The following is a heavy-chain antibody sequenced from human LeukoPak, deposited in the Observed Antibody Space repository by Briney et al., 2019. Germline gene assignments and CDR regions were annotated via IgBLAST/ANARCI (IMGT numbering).Heavy chain of an antibody. D-gene: IGHD3-10*01. Sequence: GGSLRLSCVASGLTFSSHAMTWVRQTPGKGLEWVSGITGSGGTTYHADSVKGRFTISRDNSKSTLYLQMNSLRVEDTAVYYCGSSTFHYYYHGMDVWGQGATVTVSS. CDR1: GLTFSSHA. CDR2: ITGSGGTT. J-gene: IGHJ6*02. CDR3: GSSTFHYYYHGMDV. V-gene: IGHV3-23*01.